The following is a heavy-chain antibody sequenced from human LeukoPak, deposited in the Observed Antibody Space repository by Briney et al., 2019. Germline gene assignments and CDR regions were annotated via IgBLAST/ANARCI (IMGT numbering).Heavy chain of an antibody. CDR2: MNPNSGDT. J-gene: IGHJ6*02. D-gene: IGHD4-11*01. CDR3: ARDREYSNYLLVYGMDV. Sequence: ASVKVSCKAYGYTFTGYYIHWVRQAPGQGLEWMGWMNPNSGDTNHAQKFQGRFTMTTDTSIRTAYMELSSLRSGDTAVYYCARDREYSNYLLVYGMDVWGQGATVTVSS. CDR1: GYTFTGYY. V-gene: IGHV1-2*02.